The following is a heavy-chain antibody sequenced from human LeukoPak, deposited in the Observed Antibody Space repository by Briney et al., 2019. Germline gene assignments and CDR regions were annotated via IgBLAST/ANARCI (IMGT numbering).Heavy chain of an antibody. D-gene: IGHD3-10*01. J-gene: IGHJ4*02. CDR1: GFTFSRND. V-gene: IGHV3-30*18. CDR3: AKIGVRAYYFDY. Sequence: GGSLRLSCVASGFTFSRNDMHWVRQAPGEGLEWLAHISYHGRDQDYADSVKGRFTISRDNSKNTLYLQVNSLRAEDTAVYYCAKIGVRAYYFDYWGQGTLVTVSS. CDR2: ISYHGRDQ.